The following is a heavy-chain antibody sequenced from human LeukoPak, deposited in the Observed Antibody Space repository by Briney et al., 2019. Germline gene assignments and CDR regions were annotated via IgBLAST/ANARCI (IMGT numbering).Heavy chain of an antibody. V-gene: IGHV3-13*01. CDR2: IGTAGDT. CDR3: ARGDYGDYYFDY. Sequence: GGSLRLSCAASGFTFSSYDMRWVRQPTGRGLEWVSAIGTAGDTYYPGSVKGRFTISRDNAKHSLYLQINSLRADDTAVYYCARGDYGDYYFDYWGQGTLVTVSS. CDR1: GFTFSSYD. D-gene: IGHD4-17*01. J-gene: IGHJ4*02.